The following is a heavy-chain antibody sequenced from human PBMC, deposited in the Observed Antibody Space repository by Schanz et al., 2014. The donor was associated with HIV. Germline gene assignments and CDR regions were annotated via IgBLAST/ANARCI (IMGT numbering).Heavy chain of an antibody. J-gene: IGHJ4*02. V-gene: IGHV1-69*06. CDR1: GGTFNSYA. D-gene: IGHD1-20*01. CDR2: ITPIFDTA. CDR3: AREGDGASITGTSDY. Sequence: QVQLVQSGAEVRKPGSSVKVSCKASGGTFNSYAISWVRQAPGQGLEWMGGITPIFDTANYAQKFQARVTMTTDTSSSTAYMELRSLNSDDTAVYYCAREGDGASITGTSDYWGQGTLVTVSS.